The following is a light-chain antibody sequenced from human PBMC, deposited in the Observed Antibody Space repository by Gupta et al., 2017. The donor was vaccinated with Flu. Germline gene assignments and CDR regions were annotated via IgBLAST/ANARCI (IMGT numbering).Light chain of an antibody. Sequence: QPVVTQELSVTISPAGAVTTTCASSTGAVTRTYCPTWFQQTPVQAPRALIYNYNTNHSLTPPRFSGSFVRGKAFLTLSGVQPDDEADYYCQLYYGDGYWVFGGGTRLTVL. CDR2: NYN. CDR3: QLYYGDGYWV. CDR1: TGAVTRTYC. J-gene: IGLJ3*02. V-gene: IGLV7-43*01.